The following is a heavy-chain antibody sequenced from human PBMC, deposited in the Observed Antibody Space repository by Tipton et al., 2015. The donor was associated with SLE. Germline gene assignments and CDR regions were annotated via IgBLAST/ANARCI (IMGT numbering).Heavy chain of an antibody. CDR3: ATDIKTTYRFDY. V-gene: IGHV3-53*05. D-gene: IGHD1/OR15-1a*01. Sequence: GSLRLSCAASGFTFSHYAMTWVRQAPGKGLEWVSVIYSGGNTYHADSVKGRFTISRDNSKNTIYLQMSSLRADDTAVYYCATDIKTTYRFDYWGQGTLVTVSS. CDR1: GFTFSHYA. J-gene: IGHJ4*02. CDR2: IYSGGNT.